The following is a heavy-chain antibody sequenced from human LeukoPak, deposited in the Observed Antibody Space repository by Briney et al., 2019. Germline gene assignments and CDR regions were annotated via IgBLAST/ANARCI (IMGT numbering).Heavy chain of an antibody. J-gene: IGHJ5*02. CDR1: GFTFSNYW. Sequence: AGGSLTLSCAASGFTFSNYWMHWVRQAPGKGLVWVSRINSDGINTSYADSVKGRFTISRDNAKNTLNLQMNSLRAKDTAVYYCARDLGQYYDTSDNWFDPWGQGTLVTVSS. D-gene: IGHD3-22*01. V-gene: IGHV3-74*01. CDR2: INSDGINT. CDR3: ARDLGQYYDTSDNWFDP.